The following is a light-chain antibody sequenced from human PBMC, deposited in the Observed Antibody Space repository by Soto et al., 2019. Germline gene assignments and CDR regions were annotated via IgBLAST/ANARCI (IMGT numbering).Light chain of an antibody. CDR2: DDS. Sequence: DIRMTQSPSTLSASAGDSVTVTGLASQSINNWLAWYKQKPGKAPKFLIYDDSNLERGVPSRFSGSASGTELNLTISRLKPDDVATYYCQNYNSYSEACGQGTKVDIK. J-gene: IGKJ1*01. V-gene: IGKV1-5*01. CDR3: QNYNSYSEA. CDR1: QSINNW.